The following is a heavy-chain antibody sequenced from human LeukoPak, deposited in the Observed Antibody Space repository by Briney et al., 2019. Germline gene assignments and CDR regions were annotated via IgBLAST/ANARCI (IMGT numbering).Heavy chain of an antibody. Sequence: SETLSLTCTVSGGSISSYYWSWIRQPPGKGLEWIGYIYYSGSTNYNPSLKSRVTISVDTSTNQFSLKLSSVTAADTAVYYCARHIAVAGLAYYYYGMDVWGQGTTVTVSS. CDR1: GGSISSYY. V-gene: IGHV4-59*08. CDR2: IYYSGST. J-gene: IGHJ6*02. CDR3: ARHIAVAGLAYYYYGMDV. D-gene: IGHD6-13*01.